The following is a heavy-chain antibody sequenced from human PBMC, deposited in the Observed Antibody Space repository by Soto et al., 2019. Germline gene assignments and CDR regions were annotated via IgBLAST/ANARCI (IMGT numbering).Heavy chain of an antibody. CDR2: MNPNSGNT. V-gene: IGHV1-8*01. D-gene: IGHD6-6*01. J-gene: IGHJ5*02. CDR3: ARTGNEYSSSTRGWFDP. Sequence: ASVKVSCKASGYTFTSYDINWVRQATGQGLEWMGWMNPNSGNTGYAQKFQGRVTITRDTSTSTAYMELSSLRSEDTAVYYCARTGNEYSSSTRGWFDPWGQGTLVTVSS. CDR1: GYTFTSYD.